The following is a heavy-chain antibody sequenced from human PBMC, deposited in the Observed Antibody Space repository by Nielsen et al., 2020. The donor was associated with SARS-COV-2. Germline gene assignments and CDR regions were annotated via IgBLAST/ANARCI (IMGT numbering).Heavy chain of an antibody. V-gene: IGHV5-51*01. CDR1: GYSFTSYW. CDR3: ARLRFRAVAGTRYGDY. J-gene: IGHJ4*02. CDR2: IYPGDSDT. D-gene: IGHD6-19*01. Sequence: KVSCKGSGYSFTSYWIGWVRQMPGKGLEWMGIIYPGDSDTRYSPSFQGQVTISADKSISTAYLQWSSLKTSDTAMYYCARLRFRAVAGTRYGDYWGQGTLVVVSS.